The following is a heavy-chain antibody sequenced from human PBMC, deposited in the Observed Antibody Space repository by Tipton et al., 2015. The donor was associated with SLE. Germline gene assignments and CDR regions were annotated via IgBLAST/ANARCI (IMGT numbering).Heavy chain of an antibody. CDR1: GGSISSGNYY. CDR3: ATEGSGWSHYMDV. V-gene: IGHV4-30-4*01. Sequence: TLSLTCTVSGGSISSGNYYWSWIRQPPGKGLEWIGYIYYSGTTYYNPSLRSGVTISVDTSKNQFSLKLTSVTTADTAVYYCATEGSGWSHYMDVWGKGTTVTVSS. CDR2: IYYSGTT. J-gene: IGHJ6*03. D-gene: IGHD6-19*01.